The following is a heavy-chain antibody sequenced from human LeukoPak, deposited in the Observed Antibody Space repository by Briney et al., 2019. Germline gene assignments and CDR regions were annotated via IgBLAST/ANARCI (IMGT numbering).Heavy chain of an antibody. Sequence: GGSLRLSCAASGFTFSSYEMNWVRQAPGKGLEWVSYISSSGRTIYYADSVKGRFTISRDNAKNSLYLQMNSLRAEDTAVYYCARDGATRDHDFDYWGQGTLVTVSS. CDR1: GFTFSSYE. D-gene: IGHD1-26*01. J-gene: IGHJ4*02. V-gene: IGHV3-48*03. CDR3: ARDGATRDHDFDY. CDR2: ISSSGRTI.